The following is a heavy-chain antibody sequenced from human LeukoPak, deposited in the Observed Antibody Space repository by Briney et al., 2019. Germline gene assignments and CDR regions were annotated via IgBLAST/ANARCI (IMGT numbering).Heavy chain of an antibody. Sequence: SETLSLTCAVYGGSFSGYYLSWIRQPPGKGLEWIGEINHSGSTNYNPSLKSRVTISVDTSKNQFSLKLSSVTAADTAVYYCARGRSMYYFDYWGQGTLVTVSS. D-gene: IGHD2/OR15-2a*01. J-gene: IGHJ4*02. CDR1: GGSFSGYY. CDR2: INHSGST. V-gene: IGHV4-34*01. CDR3: ARGRSMYYFDY.